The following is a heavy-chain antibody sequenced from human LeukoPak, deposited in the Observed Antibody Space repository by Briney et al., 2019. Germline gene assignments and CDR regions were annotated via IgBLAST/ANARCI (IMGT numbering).Heavy chain of an antibody. Sequence: GGSLRLSCAASGFTFSSYTINWVRQAPGKGLEWVAVISYDGSNKYYADSVKGRFTISRDNSKNTLYLQMNSLRAEDTAVYYCARVDYGLYYYYGMDVWGQGTTVTVSS. J-gene: IGHJ6*02. D-gene: IGHD3-10*01. CDR2: ISYDGSNK. CDR1: GFTFSSYT. V-gene: IGHV3-30-3*01. CDR3: ARVDYGLYYYYGMDV.